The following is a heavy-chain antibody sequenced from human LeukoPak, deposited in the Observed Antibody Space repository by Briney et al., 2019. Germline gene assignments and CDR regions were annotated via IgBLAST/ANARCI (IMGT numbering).Heavy chain of an antibody. CDR2: IYHSGST. J-gene: IGHJ4*02. V-gene: IGHV4-30-2*01. CDR3: ARSLPPDY. Sequence: NPSETLSLTCAVSGGSISSGGYSWSWIRQPPGKGLEWIGYIYHSGSTYYNPSLKSRVTISVDRSKNQFSLKLSSVTAADTAVYYCARSLPPDYWGQGTLVTVSS. CDR1: GGSISSGGYS.